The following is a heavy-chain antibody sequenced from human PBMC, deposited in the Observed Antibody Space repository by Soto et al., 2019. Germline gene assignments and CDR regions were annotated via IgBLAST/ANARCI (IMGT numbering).Heavy chain of an antibody. CDR3: ARDRPFDI. V-gene: IGHV4-30-4*01. Sequence: TSETLSLTCTVSGGSISSGDYYWSWIRQPPGKGLEWIGYIYYSGSTYYNPPLKSRVTISVDTSKNQFSLKLSSVTAADTAVYYCARDRPFDIWGQGTMVTVSS. J-gene: IGHJ3*02. CDR2: IYYSGST. CDR1: GGSISSGDYY.